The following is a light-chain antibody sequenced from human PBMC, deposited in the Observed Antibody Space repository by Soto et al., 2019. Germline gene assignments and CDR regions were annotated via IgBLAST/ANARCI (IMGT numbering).Light chain of an antibody. J-gene: IGLJ1*01. V-gene: IGLV2-11*01. CDR1: SSDVGGYNY. CDR3: CSYAGSSSYV. CDR2: DVS. Sequence: QSALTQPRSVSGSPGQSVTISCTGTSSDVGGYNYFSWYQQHPGKAPKLMIYDVSKRPSGVPDRFSGSKSGNTASLTISGLQAEDEADYYCCSYAGSSSYVFGAGTKLTVL.